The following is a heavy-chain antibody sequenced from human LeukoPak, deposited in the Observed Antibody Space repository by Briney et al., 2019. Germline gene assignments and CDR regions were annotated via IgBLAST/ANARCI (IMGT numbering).Heavy chain of an antibody. Sequence: GGSLRLSCAASGFTFSSYAMSWVRQAPGKGLEWVSAISGSGGSTYYADSVKGRFTISRDNSKNTLYLQMNSLRAEDTAVCYCAKMRLEVATISLIDYWGQGTLVTVSS. CDR3: AKMRLEVATISLIDY. CDR1: GFTFSSYA. J-gene: IGHJ4*02. CDR2: ISGSGGST. D-gene: IGHD5-24*01. V-gene: IGHV3-23*01.